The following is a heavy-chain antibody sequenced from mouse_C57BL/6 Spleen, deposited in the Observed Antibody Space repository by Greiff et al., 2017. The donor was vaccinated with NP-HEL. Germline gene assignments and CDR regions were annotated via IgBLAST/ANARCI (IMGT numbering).Heavy chain of an antibody. D-gene: IGHD2-3*01. CDR3: ASSDGYFDY. CDR2: INPGSGGT. V-gene: IGHV1-54*01. J-gene: IGHJ2*01. Sequence: VKLQQSGAELVRPGTSVKVSCKASGYAFTNYLIEWVKQRPGQGLEWIGVINPGSGGTNYNEKFKGKATLTADKSSSTAYMQLSSLTSEDSAVYFCASSDGYFDYWGQGTTLTVSS. CDR1: GYAFTNYL.